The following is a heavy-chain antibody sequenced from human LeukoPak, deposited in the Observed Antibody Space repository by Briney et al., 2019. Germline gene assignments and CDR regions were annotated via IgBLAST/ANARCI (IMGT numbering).Heavy chain of an antibody. CDR1: GFTFSSYS. J-gene: IGHJ4*02. Sequence: GGSLRLSCAASGFTFSSYSMNWVRQAPGKGLEWVSYISSSSSTIYYADSVKGRFTISRDNAKNSLYLQMNSLRAEDTAVYYCAREILRYFDFGGQGTLVTVSS. V-gene: IGHV3-48*04. CDR2: ISSSSSTI. CDR3: AREILRYFDF. D-gene: IGHD3-9*01.